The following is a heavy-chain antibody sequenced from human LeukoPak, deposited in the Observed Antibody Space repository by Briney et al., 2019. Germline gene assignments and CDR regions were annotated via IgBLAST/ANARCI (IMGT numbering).Heavy chain of an antibody. CDR3: ARCGTPNNYYGYGMDV. Sequence: GGSLRLSCAASGFTFSDYYMSWIRQAPGKGLEWISYISVSGSYTNYADSVKGRFTISRDNAKNSLYLQMISLRAEDTAVYYCARCGTPNNYYGYGMDVWGQGTTVIVSS. J-gene: IGHJ6*02. D-gene: IGHD1-26*01. CDR1: GFTFSDYY. CDR2: ISVSGSYT. V-gene: IGHV3-11*03.